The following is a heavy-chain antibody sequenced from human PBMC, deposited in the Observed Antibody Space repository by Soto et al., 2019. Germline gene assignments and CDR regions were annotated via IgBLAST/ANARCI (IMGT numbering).Heavy chain of an antibody. V-gene: IGHV3-30*18. CDR3: AKRLVGDILTGYYSAFDY. Sequence: GGSLRLSCAASGFTFSSYGMHWVRQAPGKGLEWVAVISYDGSNKYYADSVKGRFTISRDNSKNTLYLQMNSLRAEDTAVYYCAKRLVGDILTGYYSAFDYWGQGTLVTVSS. CDR2: ISYDGSNK. D-gene: IGHD3-9*01. J-gene: IGHJ4*02. CDR1: GFTFSSYG.